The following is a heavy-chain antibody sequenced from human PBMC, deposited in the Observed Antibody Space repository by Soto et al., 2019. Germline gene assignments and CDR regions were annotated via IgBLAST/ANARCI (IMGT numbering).Heavy chain of an antibody. CDR2: IIPILGIA. J-gene: IGHJ6*03. Sequence: SVKVSCKASVGTFSSYTISWVRQAPGQGLEWMGRIIPILGIANYAQKFQGRVTITADTSTSTAYMELSSLRSEDTAVYYCGSARVVGYYYYYYMDVWGKGTTVTVSS. V-gene: IGHV1-69*02. D-gene: IGHD2-21*01. CDR1: VGTFSSYT. CDR3: GSARVVGYYYYYYMDV.